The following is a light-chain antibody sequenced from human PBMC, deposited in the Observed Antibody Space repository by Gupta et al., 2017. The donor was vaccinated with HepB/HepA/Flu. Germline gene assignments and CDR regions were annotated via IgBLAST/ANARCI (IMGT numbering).Light chain of an antibody. V-gene: IGLV1-51*02. Sequence: QYVLTQPPSVSAAPGQKVTISCSGSSSNIGNNYVSWYQQHPGTAPKVLISENNKRPAVIPDRFSGSKSGTSATLGITGLQTGDEADYYCGTWYSSRSVVVFGGGTKVTVL. CDR2: ENN. CDR3: GTWYSSRSVVV. J-gene: IGLJ2*01. CDR1: SSNIGNNY.